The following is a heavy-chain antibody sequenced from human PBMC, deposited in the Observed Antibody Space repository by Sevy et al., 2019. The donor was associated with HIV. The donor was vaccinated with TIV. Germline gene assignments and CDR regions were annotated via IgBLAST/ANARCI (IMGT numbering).Heavy chain of an antibody. J-gene: IGHJ6*02. CDR1: GYSFTGHY. CDR2: INPNLGGT. D-gene: IGHD2-15*01. V-gene: IGHV1-2*02. CDR3: ARDGAPCNGNSFNSYGMDV. Sequence: ASVKVSCKTSGYSFTGHYIHWVRQAPGKGLEWMGWINPNLGGTTFTQKFQGRVTMTRDTSSSTVYMELTSLRSDDTAVYYCARDGAPCNGNSFNSYGMDVWGQGTTVTVSS.